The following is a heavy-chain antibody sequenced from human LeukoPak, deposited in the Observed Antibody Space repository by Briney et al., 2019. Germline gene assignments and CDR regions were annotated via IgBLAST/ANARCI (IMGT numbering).Heavy chain of an antibody. CDR1: GFTFSSYG. CDR2: ISYDGSNK. J-gene: IGHJ4*02. D-gene: IGHD1-26*01. Sequence: GGSLRLSCAASGFTFSSYGMHWVRQAPGKGLEWVAVISYDGSNKYYADSVKGRFTISRDNSKNTLYLQMNSLRAEDTAVYYCARDGSLTYYFDYWGQGTLVTVSS. CDR3: ARDGSLTYYFDY. V-gene: IGHV3-30*19.